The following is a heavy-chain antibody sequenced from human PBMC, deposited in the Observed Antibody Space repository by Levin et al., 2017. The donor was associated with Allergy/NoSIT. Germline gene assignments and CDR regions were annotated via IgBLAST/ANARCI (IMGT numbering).Heavy chain of an antibody. J-gene: IGHJ5*02. Sequence: NPSETLSLTCAVYGGSFSGYYWSWIRQPPGKGLEWIGEINHSGSTNYNPSLKSRVTISVDTSKNQFSLKLSSVTAADTAVYYCARVRAQNPIAAAGNWFDPWGQGTLVTVSS. V-gene: IGHV4-34*01. CDR1: GGSFSGYY. CDR3: ARVRAQNPIAAAGNWFDP. D-gene: IGHD6-13*01. CDR2: INHSGST.